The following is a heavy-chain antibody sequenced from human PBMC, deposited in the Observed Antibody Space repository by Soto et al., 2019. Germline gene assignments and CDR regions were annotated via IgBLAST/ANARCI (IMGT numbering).Heavy chain of an antibody. Sequence: QVKLVESGGGVVQPGASLRLSCVASGFTFSDYPLHWVRRAPGKGLEWVAVISYDGNDESYSDSVKGRFTISRDNSKTTVYLKRNSLRADDMAVYHCARDMRHDYASGRLDYLGQGTLVTVSS. CDR1: GFTFSDYP. V-gene: IGHV3-30-3*01. J-gene: IGHJ4*02. CDR2: ISYDGNDE. CDR3: ARDMRHDYASGRLDY. D-gene: IGHD3-10*01.